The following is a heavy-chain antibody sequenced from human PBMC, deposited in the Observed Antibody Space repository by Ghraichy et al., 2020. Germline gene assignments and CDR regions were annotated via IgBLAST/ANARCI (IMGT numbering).Heavy chain of an antibody. CDR2: IYYSGST. J-gene: IGHJ3*02. CDR3: ARGSKYYDILTGSQKILAFDI. D-gene: IGHD3-9*01. V-gene: IGHV4-59*01. Sequence: TLSLTCTVSGGSISSYYWSWIRQPPGKGLEWIGYIYYSGSTNYNPPLNSRVTISVDTSKNQFSLKLSSVTAADTAVYYCARGSKYYDILTGSQKILAFDIWGQGTMVTVSS. CDR1: GGSISSYY.